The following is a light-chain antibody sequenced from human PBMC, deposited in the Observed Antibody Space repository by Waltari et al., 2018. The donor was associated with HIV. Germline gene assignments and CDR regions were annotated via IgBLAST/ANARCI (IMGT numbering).Light chain of an antibody. CDR3: QSADSSGTYAV. CDR1: VLPKQY. V-gene: IGLV3-25*03. Sequence: SYELTQPPSVSVSPGQTARITCSGDVLPKQYASWYQQKPGQAPVVVISKDSERPSGIPGRFSGSSSGTTVTLAISGVQAEDEADYYCQSADSSGTYAVFGGGTQLTVL. J-gene: IGLJ7*01. CDR2: KDS.